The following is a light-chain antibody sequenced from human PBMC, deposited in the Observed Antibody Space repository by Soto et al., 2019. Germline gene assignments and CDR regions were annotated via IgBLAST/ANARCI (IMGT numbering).Light chain of an antibody. CDR3: QSYDSTLSALYV. V-gene: IGLV1-40*01. CDR1: SSNIGAGYD. Sequence: QSLRTKPPSLSGAPGQRVTISCTGSSSNIGAGYDVHWYQQRPGTAPKLLIFGNINRPSGVPDRFSGSKSGTSASLAITGLQAEDEGDYYCQSYDSTLSALYVFGTGTNVTVL. CDR2: GNI. J-gene: IGLJ1*01.